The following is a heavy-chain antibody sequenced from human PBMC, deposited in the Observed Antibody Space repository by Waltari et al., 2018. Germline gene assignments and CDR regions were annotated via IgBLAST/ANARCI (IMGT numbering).Heavy chain of an antibody. Sequence: QVQLQQWGAGLLKPSETLSLPCAVYGGSFSGYYWSWIRQPPGKGLGWIGEINHSGSTNYNPSLKSRVTISVDTSKNQFSLKLSSVTAADTAVYYCARAGDIVVVPAAMFSGYYMDVWGKGTTVTVSS. CDR2: INHSGST. CDR3: ARAGDIVVVPAAMFSGYYMDV. V-gene: IGHV4-34*01. D-gene: IGHD2-2*01. J-gene: IGHJ6*03. CDR1: GGSFSGYY.